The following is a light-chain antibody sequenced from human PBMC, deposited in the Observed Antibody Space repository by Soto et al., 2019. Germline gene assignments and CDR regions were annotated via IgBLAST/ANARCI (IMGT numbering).Light chain of an antibody. CDR2: VGTGGIVG. Sequence: QPVLTQPPSASASLGASVTLTCTLSSGYSNYKVDWYQQRPGKGPRFVMRVGTGGIVGSKGDGIPDRFSVLGSGLNRYLTIKNIQEEDESDYHCGADHGSGSNFLLFGSGTQLTVL. CDR1: SGYSNYK. J-gene: IGLJ6*01. V-gene: IGLV9-49*01. CDR3: GADHGSGSNFLL.